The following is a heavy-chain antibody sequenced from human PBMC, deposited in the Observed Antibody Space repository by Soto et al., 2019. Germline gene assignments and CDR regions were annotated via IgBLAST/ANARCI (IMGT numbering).Heavy chain of an antibody. CDR2: IYYSGSS. CDR3: ARDVGYQIGYYYYMDV. Sequence: PSETLSLTCAVYGGSFSGYYWSWIRQPPGKGLELIGYIYYSGSSYYNPSLKSRVTISVDTSNNQFSLKLSSVTAADTAVYYCARDVGYQIGYYYYMDVWGKGTTVTVSS. CDR1: GGSFSGYY. J-gene: IGHJ6*03. V-gene: IGHV4-34*09. D-gene: IGHD2-2*01.